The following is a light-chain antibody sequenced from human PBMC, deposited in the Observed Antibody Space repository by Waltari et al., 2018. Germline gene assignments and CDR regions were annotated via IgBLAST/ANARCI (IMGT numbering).Light chain of an antibody. CDR2: DNS. Sequence: QSVLTQPPSVSGAPGQRVTISCTGSNSNIEAGYAVHWYQQLPETAPKLLIYDNSNRPSGVPDRFSGSKSGTSASLAITGLQPEDEADYYCQSYDSSLSAWVFGGGT. CDR3: QSYDSSLSAWV. CDR1: NSNIEAGYA. J-gene: IGLJ3*02. V-gene: IGLV1-40*01.